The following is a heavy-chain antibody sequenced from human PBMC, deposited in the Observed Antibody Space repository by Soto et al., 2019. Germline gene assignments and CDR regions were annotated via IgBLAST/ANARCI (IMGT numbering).Heavy chain of an antibody. Sequence: PGLWLELMGWISAYNSNTNYAQKLQGRVTMTTDTSTITAYMELRSLRSDDTAVYYCARDNFMGTNWFDPWAQGPLVTVYS. D-gene: IGHD1-7*01. V-gene: IGHV1-18*01. CDR2: ISAYNSNT. CDR3: ARDNFMGTNWFDP. J-gene: IGHJ5*02.